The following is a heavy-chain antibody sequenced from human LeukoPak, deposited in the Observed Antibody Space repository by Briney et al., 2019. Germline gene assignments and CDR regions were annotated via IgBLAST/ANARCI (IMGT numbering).Heavy chain of an antibody. J-gene: IGHJ4*02. CDR1: GFTFSSYA. CDR3: ARDDSSGYYYASLDY. V-gene: IGHV3-30-3*01. CDR2: ISYDGSNE. Sequence: GGSLRLSCAASGFTFSSYAMHWVRQAPGKGLEWVAVISYDGSNEYYADSVKGRFTISRDNSKNTLYLQMNSLRAEDTAVYYCARDDSSGYYYASLDYWGQGALVTVSS. D-gene: IGHD3-22*01.